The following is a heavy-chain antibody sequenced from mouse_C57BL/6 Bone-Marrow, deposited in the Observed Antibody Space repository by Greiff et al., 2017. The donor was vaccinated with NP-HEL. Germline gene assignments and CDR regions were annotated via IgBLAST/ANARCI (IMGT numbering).Heavy chain of an antibody. J-gene: IGHJ4*01. CDR3: TSYRYYAMDY. CDR2: IRLKSDNYAT. CDR1: GFTFSNYW. Sequence: EVMLVESGGGLVQPGGSMKLSCVASGFTFSNYWMNWVRQSPEKGLEWVAQIRLKSDNYATHYAESVKGRFTISRDDSKSSVYLQMNNLRAEDTGIYYCTSYRYYAMDYWGQGTSVTVSS. V-gene: IGHV6-3*01. D-gene: IGHD2-12*01.